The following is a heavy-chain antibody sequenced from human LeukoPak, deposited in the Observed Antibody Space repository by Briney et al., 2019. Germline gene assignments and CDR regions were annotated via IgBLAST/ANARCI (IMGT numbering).Heavy chain of an antibody. CDR3: ARGRYSQYFDY. V-gene: IGHV4-34*01. Sequence: SETLCLTCAVYGGSFSGYYWSWIRQPPGKGLEWIGEINHSGGTYYNPSLKSRVTLSVDTSKNQFSLKMNSVTAADTAVYYCARGRYSQYFDYWGQGTLVTASS. CDR2: INHSGGT. CDR1: GGSFSGYY. J-gene: IGHJ4*02. D-gene: IGHD5-18*01.